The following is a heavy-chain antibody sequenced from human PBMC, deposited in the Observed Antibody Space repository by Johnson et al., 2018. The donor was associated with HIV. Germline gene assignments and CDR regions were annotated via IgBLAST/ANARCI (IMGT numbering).Heavy chain of an antibody. Sequence: QVQLVESGGGVVQPGGSLRLSCAASGLTFSSYGMHWVRQAPGKGLEWVAFIRYDGSNKYYADYVKGRFSISRDNAKNSLYVQMNSLRAEDTAVYYCAKDTYSHRLTVTESGFDIWGQGTMVTVSS. CDR3: AKDTYSHRLTVTESGFDI. J-gene: IGHJ3*02. V-gene: IGHV3-30*02. D-gene: IGHD4-11*01. CDR1: GLTFSSYG. CDR2: IRYDGSNK.